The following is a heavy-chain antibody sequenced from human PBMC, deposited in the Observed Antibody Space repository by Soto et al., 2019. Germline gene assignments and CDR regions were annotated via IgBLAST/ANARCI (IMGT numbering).Heavy chain of an antibody. Sequence: GGSLRLSCAASGFTFSGYAMHWVRQAPGKGLEWVALISYDGSNKYYGDSVKGRFTVSRDSSKNTVFLQMNSLRAEDTAVYYCARGGGGYYYYGMDVWGQGTTVTVSS. J-gene: IGHJ6*02. D-gene: IGHD2-15*01. CDR2: ISYDGSNK. CDR3: ARGGGGYYYYGMDV. CDR1: GFTFSGYA. V-gene: IGHV3-30*04.